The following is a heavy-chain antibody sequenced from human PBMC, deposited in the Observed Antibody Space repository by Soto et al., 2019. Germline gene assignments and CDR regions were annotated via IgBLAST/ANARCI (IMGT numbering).Heavy chain of an antibody. Sequence: QVQLQESGPGLEKPSQTLSLTCTVSGGSISSGDYYWSWIRQPPGKGLEWIGYIYYSGSTYYNPSLKSRVTISVDTSKNQFSLKLSSVTAADTAVYYCARLWSYYYDSSGYLSDYWGQGTLVTVSS. D-gene: IGHD3-22*01. CDR2: IYYSGST. CDR3: ARLWSYYYDSSGYLSDY. J-gene: IGHJ4*02. V-gene: IGHV4-30-4*01. CDR1: GGSISSGDYY.